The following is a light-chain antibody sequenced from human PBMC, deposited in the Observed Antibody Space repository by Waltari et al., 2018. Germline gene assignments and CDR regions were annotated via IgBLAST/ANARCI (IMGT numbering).Light chain of an antibody. CDR2: EVS. CDR1: SSDIGDYNY. CDR3: SSYSRVNTRV. Sequence: QSALTQPGSVSGSPGQSITISCTGASSDIGDYNYVSWYQQLPGKAPKLIIFEVSSRPSGFSVRFSGSKSANTASLTISGLQPEEEADYYCSSYSRVNTRVFGGGTKVAV. V-gene: IGLV2-14*01. J-gene: IGLJ2*01.